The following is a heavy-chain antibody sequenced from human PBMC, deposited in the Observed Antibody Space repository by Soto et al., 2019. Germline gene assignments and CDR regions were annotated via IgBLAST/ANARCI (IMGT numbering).Heavy chain of an antibody. J-gene: IGHJ4*02. CDR2: ISGSGGST. D-gene: IGHD3-10*01. CDR1: GFTFSSYA. Sequence: VSLRLSCAASGFTFSSYAMSWVRQAPGKGLEWVSAISGSGGSTYYADSVKGRFTISRDNSKNTLYLEMNSLRAEDTALYYCTRDIGGKGAYWGQGILVTVSS. V-gene: IGHV3-23*01. CDR3: TRDIGGKGAY.